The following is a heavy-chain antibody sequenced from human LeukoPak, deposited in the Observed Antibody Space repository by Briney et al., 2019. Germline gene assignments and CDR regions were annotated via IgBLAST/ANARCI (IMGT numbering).Heavy chain of an antibody. J-gene: IGHJ4*02. V-gene: IGHV1-69*05. Sequence: SVKVSCKASGGIFSTSAISWVRQAPGHGLEWMGGISPISETPNYALRFQGRVTITRDESTATAYMELTSLRSDDTAVYYCASGYYGSSSYYHTGYLDHWAQGTLVIVSS. CDR2: ISPISETP. D-gene: IGHD3-10*01. CDR3: ASGYYGSSSYYHTGYLDH. CDR1: GGIFSTSA.